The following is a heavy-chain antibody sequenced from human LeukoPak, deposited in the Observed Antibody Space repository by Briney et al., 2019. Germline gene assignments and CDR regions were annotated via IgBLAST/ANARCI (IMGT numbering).Heavy chain of an antibody. CDR2: INHSGST. CDR3: ARGRFLEWLSQNHNWFDP. CDR1: GGSFSGYY. V-gene: IGHV4-34*01. J-gene: IGHJ5*02. Sequence: PSETLSLTCAVYGGSFSGYYWSWIRQPPGKGLEWIGEINHSGSTNYNPSLKSRVTISVDTSKNQFSLKLSSVTAADTAVYYYARGRFLEWLSQNHNWFDPWGQGTLVTVSS. D-gene: IGHD3-3*01.